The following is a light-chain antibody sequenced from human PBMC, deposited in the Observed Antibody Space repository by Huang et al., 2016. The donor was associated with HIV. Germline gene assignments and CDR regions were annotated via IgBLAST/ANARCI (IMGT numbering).Light chain of an antibody. V-gene: IGKV1-39*01. Sequence: DIQMTQSPSSLSASIGDRVTMTCRASHNINSNLNWYQQKPGKAPKLLIFIATYLASGVPSRFSGSGSGTHFTLTINGLQPEDLVTYFCQQSQNTPWTFGQGSRLEIK. J-gene: IGKJ1*01. CDR3: QQSQNTPWT. CDR2: IAT. CDR1: HNINSN.